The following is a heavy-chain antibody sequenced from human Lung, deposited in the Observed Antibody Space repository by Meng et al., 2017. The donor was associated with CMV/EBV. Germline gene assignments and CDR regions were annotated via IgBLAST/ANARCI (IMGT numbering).Heavy chain of an antibody. J-gene: IGHJ2*01. Sequence: SXTLSLXCTVSDGSISSSIYKWGWIRQPPGKGLEWIASIYYIGNTYYNPSLKSRVTISVDTSKNQFSLKLSSVTAADTAIYYCASVRQTYCANGVCHTTSYFDLWXRGTLVTVSS. CDR1: DGSISSSIYK. V-gene: IGHV4-39*07. CDR3: ASVRQTYCANGVCHTTSYFDL. CDR2: IYYIGNT. D-gene: IGHD2-8*01.